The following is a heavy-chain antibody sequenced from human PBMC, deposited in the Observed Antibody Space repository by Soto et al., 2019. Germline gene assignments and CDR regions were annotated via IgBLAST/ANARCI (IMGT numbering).Heavy chain of an antibody. CDR2: IGSSGSTI. J-gene: IGHJ4*02. Sequence: SLRLSCAASGFTFSSFEMNWVRQAPGKGLEWVSKIGSSGSTIWYADSVKGRFTISRDNAKNSLYLQMNSLRGEDTAVYYCARPTYSSSYYFDSWGQGTLVTVSS. CDR1: GFTFSSFE. V-gene: IGHV3-48*03. D-gene: IGHD6-6*01. CDR3: ARPTYSSSYYFDS.